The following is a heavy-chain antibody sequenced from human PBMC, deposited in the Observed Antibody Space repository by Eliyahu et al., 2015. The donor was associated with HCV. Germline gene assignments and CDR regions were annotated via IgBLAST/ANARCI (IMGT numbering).Heavy chain of an antibody. Sequence: QVQLVESGGGVVQPGXSLRXSCAASGFTFXXYXXPWSRRAPGKGLGWVXVIWYDGSNIYYVDSVKGRFTISRDNSKNTLYLQMNSLRAEDTAVYYCARDRSPAMVRGVIITPKDHYFDYWGQGTLVTVSS. D-gene: IGHD3-10*01. CDR2: IWYDGSNI. CDR3: ARDRSPAMVRGVIITPKDHYFDY. CDR1: GFTFXXYX. J-gene: IGHJ4*02. V-gene: IGHV3-33*01.